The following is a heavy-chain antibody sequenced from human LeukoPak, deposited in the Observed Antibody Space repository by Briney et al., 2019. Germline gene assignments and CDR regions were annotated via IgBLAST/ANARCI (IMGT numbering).Heavy chain of an antibody. Sequence: SSVKVSCKTSGGTFTNSAISWVRQAPGQGLEWLGGIMPLFGTAGYAQKFQGRVTITKDESTRTVYLELTSLTSDDTAVYYCARDVHGDYGSGWFDPWGQGTLVSVSS. CDR1: GGTFTNSA. V-gene: IGHV1-69*05. CDR2: IMPLFGTA. J-gene: IGHJ5*02. CDR3: ARDVHGDYGSGWFDP. D-gene: IGHD4-17*01.